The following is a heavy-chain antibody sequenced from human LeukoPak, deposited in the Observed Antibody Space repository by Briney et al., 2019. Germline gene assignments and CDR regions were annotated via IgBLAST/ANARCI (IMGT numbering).Heavy chain of an antibody. D-gene: IGHD3-22*01. CDR1: GFTFSGSD. CDR3: TRAYYDSSGYYYYGNS. Sequence: GGSPSLSCAASGFTFSGSDMHWVRQAPGKGLEWVGRIRSKANTYATAYPASVKGRFTISRDDSKNTEYLQMNSLKTRDTAVYYCTRAYYDSSGYYYYGNSWGQGTLVTVSS. V-gene: IGHV3-73*01. J-gene: IGHJ4*02. CDR2: IRSKANTYAT.